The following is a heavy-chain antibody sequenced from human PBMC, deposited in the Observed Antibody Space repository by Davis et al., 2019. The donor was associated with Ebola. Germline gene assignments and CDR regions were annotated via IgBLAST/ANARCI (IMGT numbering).Heavy chain of an antibody. CDR3: ANVGVAVAGTT. V-gene: IGHV3-53*01. Sequence: GESLKISCAASGFTVSSNYMSWVRQAPGKGLEWVSVIYSGGSTYYADSVKGRFTISRDNSKNTLYLQMNSLRAEDTAVYYCANVGVAVAGTTWGQGTLVTVS. J-gene: IGHJ5*02. CDR1: GFTVSSNY. D-gene: IGHD6-19*01. CDR2: IYSGGST.